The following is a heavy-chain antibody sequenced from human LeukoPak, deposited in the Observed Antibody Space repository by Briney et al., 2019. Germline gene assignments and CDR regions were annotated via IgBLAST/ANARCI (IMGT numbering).Heavy chain of an antibody. J-gene: IGHJ4*02. CDR2: ISYDGSNK. Sequence: GGSLRLSCAASGFTFSSYAMHWVRQAPGKGLEWVAVISYDGSNKYYADSVKGRFTISRDNSKNTLYLQMNSLRAEDTAVYYCARGPPHGKGCFDYWGQGTLVTVSS. CDR3: ARGPPHGKGCFDY. V-gene: IGHV3-30-3*01. CDR1: GFTFSSYA.